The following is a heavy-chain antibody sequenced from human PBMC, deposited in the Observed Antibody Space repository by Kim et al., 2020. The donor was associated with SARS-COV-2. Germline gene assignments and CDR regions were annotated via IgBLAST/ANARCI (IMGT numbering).Heavy chain of an antibody. J-gene: IGHJ6*02. CDR2: ISGSGGST. CDR3: AKDQGCSGGSCYSFYYGMDV. D-gene: IGHD2-15*01. Sequence: GGSLRLSCAASGFTFSSYAMSWVRQAPGKGLEWVSAISGSGGSTYYADSVKVRFTISRDNSKNTLYLQMNSLRAEDTAVYYCAKDQGCSGGSCYSFYYGMDVWGQGTKVTVSS. V-gene: IGHV3-23*01. CDR1: GFTFSSYA.